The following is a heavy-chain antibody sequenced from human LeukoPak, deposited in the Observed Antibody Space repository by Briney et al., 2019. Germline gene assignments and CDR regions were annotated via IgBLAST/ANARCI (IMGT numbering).Heavy chain of an antibody. CDR2: ISTGGSI. CDR1: DASFTTGVYY. V-gene: IGHV4-61*02. J-gene: IGHJ4*02. CDR3: ARVTSAVGSGRFYDSSGYPDY. D-gene: IGHD3-22*01. Sequence: SETLSLTCSISDASFTTGVYYWSWIRQPAGKGLEWVGRISTGGSINYNPSLEGRLTISVDRSKNQFSLKLSSVTAADTAVYYCARVTSAVGSGRFYDSSGYPDYWGQGTLVTVSS.